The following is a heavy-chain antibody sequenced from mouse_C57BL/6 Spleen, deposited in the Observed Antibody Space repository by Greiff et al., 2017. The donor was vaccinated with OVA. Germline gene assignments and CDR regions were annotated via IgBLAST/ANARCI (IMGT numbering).Heavy chain of an antibody. CDR1: GYTFTSYW. J-gene: IGHJ2*01. D-gene: IGHD2-12*01. Sequence: VQLQQPGAELVKPGASVKLSCKASGYTFTSYWMHWVKQRPGQGLEWIGMIHPNSGSTNYNEKFKSKATLTVDKSSSTAYMQLSSLTSEDSAVYYCAREGVYDAFDYWGQGTTLTVSS. CDR2: IHPNSGST. CDR3: AREGVYDAFDY. V-gene: IGHV1-64*01.